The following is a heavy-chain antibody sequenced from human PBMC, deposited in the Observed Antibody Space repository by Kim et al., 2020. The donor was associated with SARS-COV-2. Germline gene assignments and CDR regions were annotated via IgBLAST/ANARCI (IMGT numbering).Heavy chain of an antibody. J-gene: IGHJ2*01. CDR2: FYSGGSA. Sequence: WGSLRLSCEVSGFTVSSNYMSWVRQAPGKGLEWVSAFYSGGSAYYADSVKGRFTISRDNSKNTLNLQMNSLRVEDTAVYYCVRDHYDSSGYYGLWYFDLWGRGTLVTVSS. D-gene: IGHD3-22*01. CDR1: GFTVSSNY. V-gene: IGHV3-53*01. CDR3: VRDHYDSSGYYGLWYFDL.